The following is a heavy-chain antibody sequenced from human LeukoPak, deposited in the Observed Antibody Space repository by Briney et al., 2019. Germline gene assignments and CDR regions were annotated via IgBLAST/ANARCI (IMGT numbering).Heavy chain of an antibody. D-gene: IGHD3-10*01. CDR1: GGSISSSSHY. CDR2: IYHSGSI. Sequence: SETLSLTCTVSGGSISSSSHYLGWIRQPPGKGLEWIGSIYHSGSIYYKPSLESRVTVSIDKSKNQFSLDLTSVTAADTAVYYCGRQSYYGSGTYYLFDDWGQGTLVTVSS. V-gene: IGHV4-39*01. CDR3: GRQSYYGSGTYYLFDD. J-gene: IGHJ4*02.